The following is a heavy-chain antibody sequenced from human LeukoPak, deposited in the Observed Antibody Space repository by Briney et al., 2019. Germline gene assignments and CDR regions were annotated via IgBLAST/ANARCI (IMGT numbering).Heavy chain of an antibody. Sequence: ASVKVSCKASGSTFTSYYMHWVRQAPGQGLEWMGWISAYNGNINYAQKLQGRVTMTTDTSASTAYMELSSLRSEDIAVYYCARGGRGSYEESRHFDYWSQGTLVTVSS. CDR1: GSTFTSYY. CDR2: ISAYNGNI. D-gene: IGHD1-26*01. CDR3: ARGGRGSYEESRHFDY. J-gene: IGHJ4*02. V-gene: IGHV1-18*03.